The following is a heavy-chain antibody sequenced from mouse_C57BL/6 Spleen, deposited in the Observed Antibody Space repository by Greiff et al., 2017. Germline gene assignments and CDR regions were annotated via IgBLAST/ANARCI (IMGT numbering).Heavy chain of an antibody. Sequence: EVKLQQSGPELVKPGASVKISCKASGYTFTDYYMNWVKQSHGKSLEWIGDINPNNGGTSYNQKFKGKATLTVDKSSSTAYMELRSLTSEDSAVYYCARGGNYDYDGTPMDYWGQGTSVTVSS. CDR3: ARGGNYDYDGTPMDY. CDR2: INPNNGGT. J-gene: IGHJ4*01. CDR1: GYTFTDYY. V-gene: IGHV1-26*01. D-gene: IGHD2-4*01.